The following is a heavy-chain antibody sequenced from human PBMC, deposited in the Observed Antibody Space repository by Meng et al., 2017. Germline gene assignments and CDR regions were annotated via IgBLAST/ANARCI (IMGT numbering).Heavy chain of an antibody. Sequence: QFQQQQGGAGLLKSSEPLSLTCAVYGGSFSGYYWSWIRQPPGKGLEWIGEINHSGSTNYNPSLKSRVTISVDTSKNQFSLKLSSVTAADTAVYYCARRGIAARPFYYWGQGTLVTVSS. CDR1: GGSFSGYY. CDR3: ARRGIAARPFYY. V-gene: IGHV4-34*01. CDR2: INHSGST. D-gene: IGHD6-6*01. J-gene: IGHJ4*02.